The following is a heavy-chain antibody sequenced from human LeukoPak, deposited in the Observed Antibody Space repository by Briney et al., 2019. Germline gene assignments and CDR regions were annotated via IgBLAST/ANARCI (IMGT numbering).Heavy chain of an antibody. Sequence: PGGSLRLSCAASGFTFSSYSMNWVRQAPGKGLEWVSSIISSSSYIYYADSVKGRFTISRDNAKNSLYLQMNSLRAEDTAVYYCARDMSSSWYNDYYYGMDVWGQGTTVTVSS. CDR2: IISSSSYI. D-gene: IGHD6-13*01. V-gene: IGHV3-21*01. J-gene: IGHJ6*02. CDR3: ARDMSSSWYNDYYYGMDV. CDR1: GFTFSSYS.